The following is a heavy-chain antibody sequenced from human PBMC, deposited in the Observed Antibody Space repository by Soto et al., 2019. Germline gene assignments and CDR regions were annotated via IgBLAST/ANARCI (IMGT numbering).Heavy chain of an antibody. CDR3: AVRIFGVITDYGMDV. Sequence: TPSLTRPFFCWSIHSGGFYWGLIPPHPGKGLEWIGYIYYSGSTYYNPSLKSRVTISVDTSKNQFSLKLSSVTAADTAVYYCAVRIFGVITDYGMDVWGQGTTVTVSS. V-gene: IGHV4-31*03. CDR1: CWSIHSGGFY. J-gene: IGHJ6*02. D-gene: IGHD3-3*01. CDR2: IYYSGST.